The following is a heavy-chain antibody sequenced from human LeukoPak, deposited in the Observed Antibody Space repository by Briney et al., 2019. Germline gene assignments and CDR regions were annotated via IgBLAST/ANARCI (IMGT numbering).Heavy chain of an antibody. CDR2: INSDVSST. J-gene: IGHJ4*02. CDR3: AGDGVAARRFDY. V-gene: IGHV3-74*01. Sequence: GGSLRLSCAASGFTFSSYWMHWVRQAPGKGLVWVSRINSDVSSTSYADSVKGRFTISRDNAKNTLYLQMNSLRAEDTAVYYCAGDGVAARRFDYWGQGTLVTVSS. CDR1: GFTFSSYW. D-gene: IGHD6-6*01.